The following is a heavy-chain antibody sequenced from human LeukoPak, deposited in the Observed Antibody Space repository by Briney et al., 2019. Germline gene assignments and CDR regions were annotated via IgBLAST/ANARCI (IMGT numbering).Heavy chain of an antibody. CDR2: IIPIFGTA. Sequence: ASMKVSCKASGGTFSSYAISWVRQAPGQGLEWMGGIIPIFGTANYAQKFQGRVTITADESTSTAYMELSSLRSEDTAVYYCARALGAVGLFDYWGQGTLVTVSS. J-gene: IGHJ4*02. CDR3: ARALGAVGLFDY. CDR1: GGTFSSYA. V-gene: IGHV1-69*13. D-gene: IGHD3-16*01.